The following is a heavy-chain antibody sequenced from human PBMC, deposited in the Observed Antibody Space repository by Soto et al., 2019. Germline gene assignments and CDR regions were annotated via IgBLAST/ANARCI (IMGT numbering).Heavy chain of an antibody. CDR1: GFTFSSYA. CDR3: ARAFGITGTTGY. CDR2: ISYDGSNK. D-gene: IGHD1-7*01. J-gene: IGHJ4*02. Sequence: QVQLVESGGGVVQPGRSLRLSCAASGFTFSSYAMHWVRQAPGKGLEWVAVISYDGSNKYYADSVKGRFTISRDNSKNTLYLQMNNLRAEDTAVYYCARAFGITGTTGYWGQGTLVTVSS. V-gene: IGHV3-30-3*01.